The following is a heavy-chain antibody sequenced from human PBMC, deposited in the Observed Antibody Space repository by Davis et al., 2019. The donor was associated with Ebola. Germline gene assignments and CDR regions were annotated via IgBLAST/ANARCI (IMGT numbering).Heavy chain of an antibody. J-gene: IGHJ4*02. D-gene: IGHD3-3*01. CDR2: IVVGSGNT. Sequence: SVKVSCKASGFTFTSSAVQWVRQARGQRLEWIGWIVVGSGNTNYAQKFQERVTITRDMSTSTAYMELSSLRSEDTAVYYCAKDPPIFGVVKFPYWGQGTLVTVSS. V-gene: IGHV1-58*01. CDR1: GFTFTSSA. CDR3: AKDPPIFGVVKFPY.